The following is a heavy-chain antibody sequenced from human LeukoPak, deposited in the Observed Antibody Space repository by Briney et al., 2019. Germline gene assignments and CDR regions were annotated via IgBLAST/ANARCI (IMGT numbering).Heavy chain of an antibody. CDR2: IYYSGST. CDR1: GGSISSGDYY. Sequence: PSQTLSLTCTVSGGSISSGDYYWSWIRQPPGKGLEWIGYIYYSGSTYYNPSLKSRVTISVDTSKNQFSLKLSSVTAADTAVYYCARDRSARYYDFGNRQAIIHAFDIWGQGTMVTVSS. D-gene: IGHD3-3*01. CDR3: ARDRSARYYDFGNRQAIIHAFDI. V-gene: IGHV4-30-4*08. J-gene: IGHJ3*02.